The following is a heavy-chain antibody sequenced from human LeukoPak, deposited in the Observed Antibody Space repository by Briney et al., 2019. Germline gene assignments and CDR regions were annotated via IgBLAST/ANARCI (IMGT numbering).Heavy chain of an antibody. Sequence: PGGSLRLSCAASGFTFSSYSMNWVRQAPGKGLEWVSYISSSSSTIYYADSVKGRFTISRDNAKNSLYLQMNSLRAEDTAVYYCARDKSGVRGYSYGFRYYYYMDVWGKGTTVTVSS. V-gene: IGHV3-48*01. CDR2: ISSSSSTI. CDR3: ARDKSGVRGYSYGFRYYYYMDV. D-gene: IGHD5-18*01. CDR1: GFTFSSYS. J-gene: IGHJ6*03.